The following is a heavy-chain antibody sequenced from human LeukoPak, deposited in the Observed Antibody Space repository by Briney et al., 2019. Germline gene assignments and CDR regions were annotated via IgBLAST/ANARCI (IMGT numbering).Heavy chain of an antibody. J-gene: IGHJ3*02. D-gene: IGHD5-24*01. V-gene: IGHV5-51*01. CDR2: IYPGDSET. Sequence: GESLKISCKGSGYSFTSYWIGWVRQMPGKGLEWMGIIYPGDSETRYSPSFQGQVTFSADKSINTAYLQWSSLKASDTAMYYCTRSPRDGYHDAFDIWGQGTMVTVFS. CDR3: TRSPRDGYHDAFDI. CDR1: GYSFTSYW.